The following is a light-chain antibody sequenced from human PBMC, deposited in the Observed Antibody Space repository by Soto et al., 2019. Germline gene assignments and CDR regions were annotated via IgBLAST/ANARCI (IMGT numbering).Light chain of an antibody. Sequence: DIPMSQSPSTLSASVGDRVNITCRASQNINNWLAWYQQKPGKAPKLLIFDASSLERGVPSRFSGSGSGTDFTLIISSLQPGDFATYPCQQYSTYPWTFGHGTKVEIK. V-gene: IGKV1-5*01. CDR1: QNINNW. CDR2: DAS. J-gene: IGKJ1*01. CDR3: QQYSTYPWT.